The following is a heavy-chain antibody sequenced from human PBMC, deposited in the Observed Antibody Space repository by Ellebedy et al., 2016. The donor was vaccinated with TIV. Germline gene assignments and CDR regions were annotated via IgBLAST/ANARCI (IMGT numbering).Heavy chain of an antibody. CDR1: EFPFSSYA. V-gene: IGHV3-23*01. CDR2: ISGSGDNT. D-gene: IGHD2-15*01. CDR3: AKNHDIGRTYYFDC. Sequence: VGSLRLSCAVSEFPFSSYAMAWVRQAPGKGLEWVSAISGSGDNTYYADSVKGRFTISRDNSKNTLFLRMNSLRTEDTAVYFCAKNHDIGRTYYFDCWGQGTLVTVSS. J-gene: IGHJ4*02.